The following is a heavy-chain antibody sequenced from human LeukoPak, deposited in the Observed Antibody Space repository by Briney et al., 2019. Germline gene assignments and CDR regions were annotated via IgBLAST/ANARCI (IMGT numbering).Heavy chain of an antibody. CDR2: ISSSSSSI. Sequence: PGGSLRLSCAASGFTFSSYSMNGVRPAPGKGLEWVSSISSSSSSIYYADSVKGRFTISRDNAKNSLYLQMNSLRAEDTAVYYCARDYYDILTGYYVDYWGQGTLVTVSS. V-gene: IGHV3-21*01. CDR3: ARDYYDILTGYYVDY. D-gene: IGHD3-9*01. CDR1: GFTFSSYS. J-gene: IGHJ4*02.